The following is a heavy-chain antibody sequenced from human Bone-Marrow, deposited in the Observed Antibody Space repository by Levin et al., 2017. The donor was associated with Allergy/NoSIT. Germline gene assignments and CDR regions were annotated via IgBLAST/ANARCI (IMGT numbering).Heavy chain of an antibody. CDR1: GFTFSDAW. Sequence: KAGGSLRLSCTASGFTFSDAWMRWVRQAPGKGLEWVGRIKSNVDGGTTDYAAPAKGRFTISRDDSKQTLYLQMNSLKTEDTAVYHCTPDKVIMPGPSGAYYYYGMDVWGQGTTVTVSS. J-gene: IGHJ6*02. CDR3: TPDKVIMPGPSGAYYYYGMDV. CDR2: IKSNVDGGTT. V-gene: IGHV3-15*05. D-gene: IGHD7-27*01.